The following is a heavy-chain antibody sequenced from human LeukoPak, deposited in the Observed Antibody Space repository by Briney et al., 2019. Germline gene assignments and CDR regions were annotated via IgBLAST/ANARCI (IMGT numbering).Heavy chain of an antibody. CDR3: AKAYGYSNRGIDY. J-gene: IGHJ4*02. Sequence: GGSLRLSCAASGFTFSSYAMSWVRQAPGKGLEWVSGTSAGGGSTYYADSVKGRFTISRDDSKNTLYLQMNSLRVDDTAVYYCAKAYGYSNRGIDYWGQGTLVTVSS. CDR2: TSAGGGST. V-gene: IGHV3-23*01. CDR1: GFTFSSYA. D-gene: IGHD6-13*01.